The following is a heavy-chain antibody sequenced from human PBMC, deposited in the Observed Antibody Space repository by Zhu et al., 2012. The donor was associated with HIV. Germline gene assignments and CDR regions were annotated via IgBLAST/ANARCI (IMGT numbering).Heavy chain of an antibody. CDR3: ARPHYYDSSGYDY. J-gene: IGHJ4*02. CDR1: GGSISSSGYY. Sequence: QVQLQESGPGLVKPSETLSLTCTVSGGSISSSGYYWGWIRQPPGKGLEWIGSIYYSGSTYYNPSLKSRVTISVDTSKNQFSLKLSSVTAADTAVYYCARPHYYDSSGYDYWGQGTLVTVSS. V-gene: IGHV4-39*01. CDR2: IYYSGST. D-gene: IGHD3-22*01.